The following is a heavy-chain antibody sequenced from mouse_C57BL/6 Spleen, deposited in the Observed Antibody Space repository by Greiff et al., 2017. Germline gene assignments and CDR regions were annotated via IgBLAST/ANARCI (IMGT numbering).Heavy chain of an antibody. Sequence: QVQLQQSGAELVRPGASVTLSCKASGYTFTDYEMHWVKQTPVHGLEWIGAIDPETGGTAYNQKFKGKAILTADKSSSTAYMELRSLTSEDSAVYYCTRALYYGNSYWYFDVWGTGTTVTVSS. CDR1: GYTFTDYE. CDR3: TRALYYGNSYWYFDV. V-gene: IGHV1-15*01. J-gene: IGHJ1*03. D-gene: IGHD2-1*01. CDR2: IDPETGGT.